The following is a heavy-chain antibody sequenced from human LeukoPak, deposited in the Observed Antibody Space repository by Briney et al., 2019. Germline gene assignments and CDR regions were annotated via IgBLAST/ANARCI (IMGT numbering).Heavy chain of an antibody. Sequence: GGSLRLSCAASGFTFSSYWMHWVRQTPGKGLIYISRINNDGSSANYADSVRGRFTISRDNAKNSLYLQMNSLRAEDTAVYYCARAPRYWGQGTLVTVSS. CDR3: ARAPRY. CDR2: INNDGSSA. J-gene: IGHJ4*02. V-gene: IGHV3-74*01. CDR1: GFTFSSYW.